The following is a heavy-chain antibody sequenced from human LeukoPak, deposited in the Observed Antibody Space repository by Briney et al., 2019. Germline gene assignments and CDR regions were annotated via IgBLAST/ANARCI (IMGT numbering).Heavy chain of an antibody. J-gene: IGHJ5*02. V-gene: IGHV4-39*01. CDR2: IYYSGST. CDR1: GGSISSSSYY. D-gene: IGHD2/OR15-2a*01. CDR3: ASWLFYPSGDWFDP. Sequence: SETLSLTCTVSGGSISSSSYYWGWIRQPPGKGLEWIGSIYYSGSTYYNPSLKSRVTISVDTSKNQFSLKLSSVTAADTAVYYCASWLFYPSGDWFDPWGQGTLDTVSS.